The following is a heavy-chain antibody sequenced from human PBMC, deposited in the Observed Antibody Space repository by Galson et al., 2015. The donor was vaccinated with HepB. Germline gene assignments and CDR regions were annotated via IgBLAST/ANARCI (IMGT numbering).Heavy chain of an antibody. Sequence: SLRLSCAASGFTFSSYGMHWVRQAPGKGLEWVAVIWYDGSNKYYADSVKGRFTISRDNSKNTLYLQMNSLRAEDTAVYYCARVIVGAANDYWGQGTLVTVSS. CDR3: ARVIVGAANDY. CDR1: GFTFSSYG. CDR2: IWYDGSNK. D-gene: IGHD1-26*01. J-gene: IGHJ4*02. V-gene: IGHV3-33*01.